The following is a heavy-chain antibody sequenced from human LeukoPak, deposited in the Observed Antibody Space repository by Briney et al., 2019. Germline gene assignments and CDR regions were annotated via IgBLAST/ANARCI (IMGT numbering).Heavy chain of an antibody. Sequence: SETLSLTCTVSGGSISNSYWSWIRQPPGKGLEWIGYIHYSGITTYNPSLKSRGTISVDTSKNQFSLRLTSVAAADTALYYCSRPPAVAGMTFDIWGQGTMVSVSS. CDR1: GGSISNSY. V-gene: IGHV4-59*08. CDR3: SRPPAVAGMTFDI. CDR2: IHYSGIT. D-gene: IGHD6-19*01. J-gene: IGHJ3*02.